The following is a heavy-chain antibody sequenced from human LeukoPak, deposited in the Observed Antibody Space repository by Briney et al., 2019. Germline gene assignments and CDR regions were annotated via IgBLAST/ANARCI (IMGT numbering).Heavy chain of an antibody. V-gene: IGHV3-48*02. D-gene: IGHD2-21*01. CDR3: ARDGLHTGHFDY. Sequence: PGGSLRLSCAASGFTFSTYTMNWVRQAPGKALEWVSNVSDSSDVHYSDSVKGRFTISRDNARNSLYLQMNSLRDEDTAVYYRARDGLHTGHFDYWGQGTLVTVSS. CDR1: GFTFSTYT. J-gene: IGHJ4*02. CDR2: VSDSSDV.